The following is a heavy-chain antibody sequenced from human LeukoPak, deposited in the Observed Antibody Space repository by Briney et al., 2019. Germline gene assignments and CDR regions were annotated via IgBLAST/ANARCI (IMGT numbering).Heavy chain of an antibody. D-gene: IGHD4-17*01. CDR3: ARAVTTVSSDALDM. V-gene: IGHV1-18*01. CDR2: ISAYNDNT. J-gene: IGHJ3*02. Sequence: ASVKVSCKASGYTFTNYGISWVRQAPGQGLEWMGWISAYNDNTKYAQRLQGRVTMTTDTSTSTAYMELRSLRSDDTAVYYCARAVTTVSSDALDMWGQGTMVTVSS. CDR1: GYTFTNYG.